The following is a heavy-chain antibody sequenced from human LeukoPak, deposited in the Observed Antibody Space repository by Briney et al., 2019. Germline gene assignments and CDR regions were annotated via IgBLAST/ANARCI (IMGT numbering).Heavy chain of an antibody. J-gene: IGHJ4*02. Sequence: PGGSLRLSCAASGFTFSSYCMHWVRQAPGKGLEWVAFIRYDGSNKYYADSVKGRFTISRDNSKNTLYLQMNSLRAEDTAVYYCAKVITMIAWFDYWGQGTLVTVSS. CDR1: GFTFSSYC. CDR2: IRYDGSNK. CDR3: AKVITMIAWFDY. V-gene: IGHV3-30*02. D-gene: IGHD3-22*01.